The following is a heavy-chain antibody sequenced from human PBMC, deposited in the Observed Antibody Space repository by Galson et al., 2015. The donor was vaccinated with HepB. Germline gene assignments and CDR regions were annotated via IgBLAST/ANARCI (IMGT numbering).Heavy chain of an antibody. CDR1: GYTFTSYG. J-gene: IGHJ6*02. V-gene: IGHV1-18*01. CDR2: ISAYNGNT. CDR3: AREDSSSWYYYYGMDV. Sequence: SVKVSCKASGYTFTSYGISWVRQAPGQGLEWMGWISAYNGNTNYALKLQGRVTMTTDTSTSTAYMELRSLRSDDTAVYYCAREDSSSWYYYYGMDVWGQGTTVTVSS. D-gene: IGHD6-13*01.